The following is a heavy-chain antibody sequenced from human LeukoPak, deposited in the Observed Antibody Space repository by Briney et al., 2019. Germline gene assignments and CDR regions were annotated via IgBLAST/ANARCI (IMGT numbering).Heavy chain of an antibody. J-gene: IGHJ6*03. V-gene: IGHV1-8*03. Sequence: ASVKVSCKASGYTFTSYGISWVRQAPGQGLEWMGWINPNSGGTNYAQKFQGRVTITRNTSISTAYMELSSLRSEDTAVYYCARGGGYCSGGSCYNYYMDVWGKGTTVTVSS. D-gene: IGHD2-15*01. CDR1: GYTFTSYG. CDR2: INPNSGGT. CDR3: ARGGGYCSGGSCYNYYMDV.